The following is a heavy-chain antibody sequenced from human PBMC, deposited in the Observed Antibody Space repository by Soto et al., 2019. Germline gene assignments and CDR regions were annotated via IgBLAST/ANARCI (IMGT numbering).Heavy chain of an antibody. V-gene: IGHV3-11*06. CDR2: LSSESTFI. J-gene: IGHJ3*01. Sequence: QVQLVESGGGLVRPGGSLRLSCAASGFTFSTFYMNGVRQAPGKGLEWVSFLSSESTFISYADSVKGRFTISRDNSKKSLFLQMDSLRVEDTAFYYCARVRSGTYNAFDLWGRGTVVTVSS. D-gene: IGHD1-26*01. CDR3: ARVRSGTYNAFDL. CDR1: GFTFSTFY.